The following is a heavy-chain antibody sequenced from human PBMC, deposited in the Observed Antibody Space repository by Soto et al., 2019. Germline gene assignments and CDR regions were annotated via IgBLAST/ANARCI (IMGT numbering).Heavy chain of an antibody. CDR1: GGSISGHS. V-gene: IGHV4-4*07. CDR3: VRGKSYSVYDF. CDR2: IYPSGST. J-gene: IGHJ4*02. D-gene: IGHD5-12*01. Sequence: PSETLSLTCSVSGGSISGHSWNWIRQPAGKRLEWIGHIYPSGSTSYNPTLRSRVTMSLDTSHNLVFLNLTSVTTADTAVYYCVRGKSYSVYDFWGPGTLVTVSS.